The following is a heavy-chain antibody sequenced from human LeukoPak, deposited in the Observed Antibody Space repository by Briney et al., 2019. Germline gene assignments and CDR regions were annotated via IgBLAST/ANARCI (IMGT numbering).Heavy chain of an antibody. CDR2: ISGSGGST. Sequence: GGSLRLSCAASGFTFSSYAMSWVRQAPGKGLEWVSAISGSGGSTYYADSVKGRFTISRDNSKNTLYLQMNSLRAEDTAVYDCANCASVMLFPHAFDIWGQGTMVTVSS. D-gene: IGHD2-21*01. V-gene: IGHV3-23*01. CDR3: ANCASVMLFPHAFDI. CDR1: GFTFSSYA. J-gene: IGHJ3*02.